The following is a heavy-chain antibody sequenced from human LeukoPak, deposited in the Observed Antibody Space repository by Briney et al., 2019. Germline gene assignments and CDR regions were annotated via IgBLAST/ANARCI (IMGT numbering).Heavy chain of an antibody. CDR1: GFTFSSYA. CDR2: ISGSGGST. CDR3: ANAYYYDSSGYYHPELRNDAFDI. J-gene: IGHJ3*02. D-gene: IGHD3-22*01. V-gene: IGHV3-23*01. Sequence: GGSLRLSCAASGFTFSSYAMSWVRQAPGKGLEWVSAISGSGGSTYYADPVKGRFTISRDNSKNTLYLQMNSLRAEDTAVYYCANAYYYDSSGYYHPELRNDAFDIWGQGTMVTVSS.